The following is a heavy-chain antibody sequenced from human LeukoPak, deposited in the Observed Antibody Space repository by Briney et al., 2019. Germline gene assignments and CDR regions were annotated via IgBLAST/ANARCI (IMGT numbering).Heavy chain of an antibody. J-gene: IGHJ6*02. CDR3: ARVPYYYGMDV. CDR2: ISSSSSYI. Sequence: GGSLRLSCAASGFTFSSYAMSWVRQAPGKGLEWVSSISSSSSYIYYADSVKGRFTISRDNAKNSLYLQMNSLRAEDTAVYYCARVPYYYGMDVWGQGTTVTVSS. CDR1: GFTFSSYA. V-gene: IGHV3-21*01.